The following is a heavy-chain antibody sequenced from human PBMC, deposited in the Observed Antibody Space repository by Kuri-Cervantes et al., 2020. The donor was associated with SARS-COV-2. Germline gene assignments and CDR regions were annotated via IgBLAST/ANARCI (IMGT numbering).Heavy chain of an antibody. CDR3: AKDHQYYYGSSGYYYFGY. J-gene: IGHJ4*02. CDR2: IKNKDQGYTT. CDR1: GFTFSDHT. V-gene: IGHV3-72*01. Sequence: GGSLRLSCAASGFTFSDHTMDWVRQAPGKGLEWVGRIKNKDQGYTTYYAASVKGRFTISRDDSKDSLYLQLNSLRAEDTAVYYCAKDHQYYYGSSGYYYFGYWGQGTLVTVSS. D-gene: IGHD3-22*01.